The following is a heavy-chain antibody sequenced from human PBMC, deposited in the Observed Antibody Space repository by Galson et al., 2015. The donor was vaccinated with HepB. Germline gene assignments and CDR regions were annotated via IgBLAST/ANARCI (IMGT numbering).Heavy chain of an antibody. CDR3: ARGSPLSITMIVVGSGYGMAV. CDR2: MNPNSGNT. Sequence: SVKVSCKASGYTFTSYDINWVRQATGQGLEWMGWMNPNSGNTGYAQKFQGRVTMTRNTSISTAYMELSSLRSEDTAVYYCARGSPLSITMIVVGSGYGMAVWGQGTTVTVSS. D-gene: IGHD3-22*01. CDR1: GYTFTSYD. J-gene: IGHJ6*02. V-gene: IGHV1-8*01.